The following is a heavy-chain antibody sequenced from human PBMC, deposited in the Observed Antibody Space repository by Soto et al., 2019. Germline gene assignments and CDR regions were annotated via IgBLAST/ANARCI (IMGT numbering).Heavy chain of an antibody. CDR3: AGTTSYQWYYIGV. CDR1: GDSVSSNSSA. CDR2: TYYRSRWYN. Sequence: SQTLSLTCAISGDSVSSNSSAWNWIRPSPSRGLEWLGRTYYRSRWYNDYAVPVRSRITVNADTSKNQFSLQLTSVTPEDTAVYYCAGTTSYQWYYIGVWGKGTTVTVSS. J-gene: IGHJ6*03. V-gene: IGHV6-1*01. D-gene: IGHD1-7*01.